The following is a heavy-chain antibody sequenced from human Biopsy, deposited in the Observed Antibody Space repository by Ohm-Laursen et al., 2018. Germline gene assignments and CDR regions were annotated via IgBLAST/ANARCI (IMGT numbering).Heavy chain of an antibody. V-gene: IGHV3-23*01. CDR1: GFTFSSYA. Sequence: SLRLSYAAPGFTFSSYAMTWFRQAPGKGLEWVSTISGNSGIIYDTDSVKGRFTISRDNSKNTLYLQMNSLRADDTAVYYCALAAAQTVTHFDYWGQGTLVTVSS. J-gene: IGHJ4*02. CDR2: ISGNSGII. D-gene: IGHD4-17*01. CDR3: ALAAAQTVTHFDY.